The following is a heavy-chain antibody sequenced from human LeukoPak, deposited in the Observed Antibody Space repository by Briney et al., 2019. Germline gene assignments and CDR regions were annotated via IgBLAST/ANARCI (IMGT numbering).Heavy chain of an antibody. D-gene: IGHD3-3*02. CDR3: ARGVLDANWYFDL. CDR1: GFTFSSYE. J-gene: IGHJ2*01. CDR2: ISSSSSYI. Sequence: GGSLRLSCAASGFTFSSYEMNWVRQAPGKGLEWVSYISSSSSYIYYADSVKDRFTISRDNAKNSLYLQMNSLRAEDTAVYYCARGVLDANWYFDLRGRGTLVTVSS. V-gene: IGHV3-21*05.